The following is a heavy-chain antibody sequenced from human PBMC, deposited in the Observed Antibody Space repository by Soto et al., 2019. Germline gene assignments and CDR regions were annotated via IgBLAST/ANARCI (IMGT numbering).Heavy chain of an antibody. Sequence: GGSLRLSCAASGFTFSSYWMSWVRQAPGKGLEWVANIKQDGSQKYYVDSVKGRFTISRDNAKNSLYLRMNSLKDEDTAVYYCMRGTKGGSPPLWGRGTLVTVSS. V-gene: IGHV3-7*01. CDR2: IKQDGSQK. D-gene: IGHD1-7*01. CDR3: MRGTKGGSPPL. J-gene: IGHJ4*02. CDR1: GFTFSSYW.